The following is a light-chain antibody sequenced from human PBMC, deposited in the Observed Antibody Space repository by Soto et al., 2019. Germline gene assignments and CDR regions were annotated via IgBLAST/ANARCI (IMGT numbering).Light chain of an antibody. Sequence: QSALTQPASVSGSPGQSITISCTGSSSDIGGYNYVSWYQQHPGKAPKLIIYDVTYRPSGFSYRFSASKSGSTASLTISGLQHEDEADYYCSSSSGSTTHILFGGGTKLTVL. V-gene: IGLV2-14*01. CDR3: SSSSGSTTHIL. J-gene: IGLJ2*01. CDR2: DVT. CDR1: SSDIGGYNY.